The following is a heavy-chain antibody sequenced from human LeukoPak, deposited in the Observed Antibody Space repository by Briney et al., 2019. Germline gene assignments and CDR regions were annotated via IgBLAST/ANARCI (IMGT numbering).Heavy chain of an antibody. J-gene: IGHJ4*02. V-gene: IGHV3-21*04. CDR1: GFTFRSYE. CDR2: ISSSSSYI. CDR3: ARPYSSSWYYDGFDY. D-gene: IGHD6-13*01. Sequence: GGSLRLSCAASGFTFRSYEMTWVRQAPGKGLEWVSSISSSSSYIYYADSVKGRFTISRDNAKNSLYLQMNSLRAEDTALYYCARPYSSSWYYDGFDYWGQGTLVTVSS.